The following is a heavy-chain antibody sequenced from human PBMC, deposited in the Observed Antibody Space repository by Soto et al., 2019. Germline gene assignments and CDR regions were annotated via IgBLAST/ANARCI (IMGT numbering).Heavy chain of an antibody. CDR2: ISPNSGNT. D-gene: IGHD3-22*01. CDR3: ARDYYDSSGPLPLDY. CDR1: GYTFTSYG. Sequence: ASVKVSCKASGYTFTSYGISWVRQAPGQGLEWMGWISPNSGNTNYAQKLQGRVTMTRDTSMSTAYMELSRLRSDDTAVYYCARDYYDSSGPLPLDYWGQGTLVTVSS. V-gene: IGHV1-18*01. J-gene: IGHJ4*02.